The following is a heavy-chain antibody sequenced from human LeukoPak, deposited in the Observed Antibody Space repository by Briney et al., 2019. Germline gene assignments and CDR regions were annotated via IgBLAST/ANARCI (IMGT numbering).Heavy chain of an antibody. V-gene: IGHV4-39*02. CDR3: ARWLGGSGSRLFDY. CDR2: ISYSGST. D-gene: IGHD3-10*01. Sequence: GSLRLSCAASGFTFSNYSMYWVRQAPGKGLEWIGSISYSGSTYYNPSLKSRVTISVDTSKNHFSLKLSSVTAADTAVYYCARWLGGSGSRLFDYWGQGTLVTVSS. J-gene: IGHJ4*02. CDR1: GFTFSNYSMY.